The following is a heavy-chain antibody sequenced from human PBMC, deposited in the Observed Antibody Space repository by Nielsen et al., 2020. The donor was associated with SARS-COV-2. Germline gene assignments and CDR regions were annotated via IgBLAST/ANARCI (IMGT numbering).Heavy chain of an antibody. Sequence: GESLKISCAASGFTFSSYSMNWVRQAPGKGLEWVSYISSSSSTIYYADSVKGRFTISRDNAKNSLYLQMNSLRAEDTAVYYCARDNFDYDFWSPGWYFDLWGRGTLVTVSS. CDR3: ARDNFDYDFWSPGWYFDL. CDR2: ISSSSSTI. CDR1: GFTFSSYS. V-gene: IGHV3-48*01. D-gene: IGHD3-3*01. J-gene: IGHJ2*01.